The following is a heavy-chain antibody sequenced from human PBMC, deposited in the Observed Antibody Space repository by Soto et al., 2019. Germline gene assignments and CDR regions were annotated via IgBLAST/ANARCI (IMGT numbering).Heavy chain of an antibody. CDR3: AKAPSKFGCSGGSCYSRWFNWFDP. CDR1: GGSFSGYY. CDR2: INHCGTT. D-gene: IGHD2-15*01. V-gene: IGHV4-34*01. Sequence: PSETLSLTCAVYGGSFSGYYWSWIRQPPGKGLEWIGEINHCGTTNYTPSLKSRVTISVDTSKNQFSLKLSSVTAADTAVYYCAKAPSKFGCSGGSCYSRWFNWFDPWGQGTLVTVSS. J-gene: IGHJ5*02.